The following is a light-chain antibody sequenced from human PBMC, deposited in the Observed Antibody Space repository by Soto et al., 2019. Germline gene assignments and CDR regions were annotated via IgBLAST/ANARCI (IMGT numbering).Light chain of an antibody. CDR1: QSVLYSSNNR. V-gene: IGKV4-1*01. CDR3: QQYYAIPWT. J-gene: IGKJ1*01. CDR2: CSS. Sequence: DIVMTQSPDSLAVSLGERATINCKSSQSVLYSSNNRLAWYQQKPGQPPKLLIYCSSTRKSGVPDRFSGSGSGTDFTLTISSLQAEDVAVYYCQQYYAIPWTFGQGTKVEIK.